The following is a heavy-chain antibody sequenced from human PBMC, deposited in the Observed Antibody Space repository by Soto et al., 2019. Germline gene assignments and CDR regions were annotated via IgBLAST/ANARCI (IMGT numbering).Heavy chain of an antibody. CDR1: GFTISSCA. J-gene: IGHJ4*02. Sequence: GSLGLACAGSGFTISSCAISWGRQAPAKRREAWFASIRVGGSTYYADSVKGRFTISRDNSKNTLYLQMNSLRAEDTAVYYCAKACAPPTREYDFRSGDKVLRAFDSWGQGTLVTVYS. CDR2: SIRVGGST. CDR3: AKACAPPTREYDFRSGDKVLRAFDS. D-gene: IGHD3-3*01. V-gene: IGHV3-23*01.